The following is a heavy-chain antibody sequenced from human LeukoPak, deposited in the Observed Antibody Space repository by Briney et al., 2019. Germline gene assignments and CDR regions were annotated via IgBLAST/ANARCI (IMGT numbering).Heavy chain of an antibody. CDR1: GFTFSSYG. V-gene: IGHV3-33*01. CDR2: IWYDGSNK. Sequence: GGSLRLSCAASGFTFSSYGMHWVRQAPGKGLEWVAVIWYDGSNKYYADSVKGRFTISRDNSKNTLYLQMNSLRAEDTAVYYCARDEQQLGAIDYWGQGTLVTVSS. D-gene: IGHD6-13*01. J-gene: IGHJ4*02. CDR3: ARDEQQLGAIDY.